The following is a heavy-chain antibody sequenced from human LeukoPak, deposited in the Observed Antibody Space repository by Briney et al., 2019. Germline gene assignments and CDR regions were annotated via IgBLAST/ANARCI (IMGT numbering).Heavy chain of an antibody. CDR1: GFTFSSYA. CDR3: ARDQRDYGPYYFDY. CDR2: ISYDGSNK. V-gene: IGHV3-30*04. J-gene: IGHJ4*02. D-gene: IGHD4-17*01. Sequence: PGRSLRLSCAASGFTFSSYAMHWVRQAPGKGLEVVAVISYDGSNKYYADSVKDRFTISRDNSKNTLYLQMNSLRAEDTAVYYCARDQRDYGPYYFDYWGQGTLVTVSS.